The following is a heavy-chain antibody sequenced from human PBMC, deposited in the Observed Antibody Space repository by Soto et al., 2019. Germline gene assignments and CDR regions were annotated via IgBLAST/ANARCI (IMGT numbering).Heavy chain of an antibody. CDR3: ARVSGFYYYHMDV. CDR2: TSYDGSKK. J-gene: IGHJ6*02. CDR1: GFTFSTYT. Sequence: QVHLVESGGGVVQPGRSLTLSCAASGFTFSTYTMHWVRQAPGKGLEWVAVTSYDGSKKFYADSVKGRFTISRDNSKKTLFLQMNSLRVEDTAVYYCARVSGFYYYHMDVWGQGTTVTVSS. V-gene: IGHV3-30-3*01. D-gene: IGHD3-3*01.